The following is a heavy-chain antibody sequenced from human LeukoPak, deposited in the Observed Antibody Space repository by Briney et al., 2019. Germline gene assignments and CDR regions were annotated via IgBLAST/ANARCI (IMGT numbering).Heavy chain of an antibody. CDR3: VASRWSGALDF. Sequence: PGGSLRLSCAGSSIRFADHWMLWVRQVPGEPPAWVARSDRDGVVREYADSVKGRFTIPRDNARNTIHLEMNRLKVEDTAIYYCVASRWSGALDFWGQGSLVTVSS. V-gene: IGHV3-74*01. D-gene: IGHD3-3*01. CDR1: SIRFADHW. J-gene: IGHJ4*02. CDR2: SDRDGVVR.